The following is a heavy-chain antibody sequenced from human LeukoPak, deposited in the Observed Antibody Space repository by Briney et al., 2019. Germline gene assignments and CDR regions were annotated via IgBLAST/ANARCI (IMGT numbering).Heavy chain of an antibody. CDR2: ISSSSSYT. J-gene: IGHJ4*02. D-gene: IGHD3-10*01. V-gene: IGHV3-11*03. CDR1: GFTFSDYY. CDR3: ARTMARGVIADY. Sequence: GGSLRLSCAASGFTFSDYYMSWIRQAPGKGLEWVSYISSSSSYTNYADSVKGRFTISRDNAKNSLYLQMSSLRAEDTAVYYCARTMARGVIADYWGQGTLVTVSS.